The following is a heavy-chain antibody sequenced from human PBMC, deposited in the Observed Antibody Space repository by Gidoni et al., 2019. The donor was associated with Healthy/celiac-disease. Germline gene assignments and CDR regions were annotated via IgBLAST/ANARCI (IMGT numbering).Heavy chain of an antibody. Sequence: QVQLQQWGAGLLKPSETLSLTCAAYGGSFSGYYWSWTRQPPGKGLEWIGEINHSGSTNYNPSLKSRVTISVDTSKNQFSLKLSSVTAADTAVYYCARGTVAGTWGSDYWGQGTLVTVSS. J-gene: IGHJ4*02. D-gene: IGHD6-19*01. V-gene: IGHV4-34*01. CDR2: INHSGST. CDR3: ARGTVAGTWGSDY. CDR1: GGSFSGYY.